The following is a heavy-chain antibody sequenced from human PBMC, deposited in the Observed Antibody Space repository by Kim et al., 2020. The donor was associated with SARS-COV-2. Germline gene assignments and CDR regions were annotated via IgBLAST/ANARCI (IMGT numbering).Heavy chain of an antibody. CDR3: ARDRGCSTSSCYTGGDWFDL. J-gene: IGHJ5*02. CDR2: INPKSGGT. CDR1: EYTFSGYH. Sequence: ASVKVSCKASEYTFSGYHIHWMRQAPGQGLEWMGWINPKSGGTNYAQKFQGRVTMARDTSISTAYMELSRLTSVDTAVYYCARDRGCSTSSCYTGGDWFDLWGQGSLVIVSA. D-gene: IGHD3-16*02. V-gene: IGHV1-2*02.